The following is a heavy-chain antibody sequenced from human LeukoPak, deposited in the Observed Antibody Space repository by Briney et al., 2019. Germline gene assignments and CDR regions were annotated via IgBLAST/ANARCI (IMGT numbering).Heavy chain of an antibody. CDR3: GETDIYFNPIDY. Sequence: SETLSLTCGVSGGSITSTNYWTWVRQPPGKGLEWIGEVNLQGSTNYNPSLMGRVAISVDMSENHISLQLTSVTAADTAIYYCGETDIYFNPIDYWGPGSLVTVSS. D-gene: IGHD3-9*01. CDR1: GGSITSTNY. V-gene: IGHV4-4*02. CDR2: VNLQGST. J-gene: IGHJ4*02.